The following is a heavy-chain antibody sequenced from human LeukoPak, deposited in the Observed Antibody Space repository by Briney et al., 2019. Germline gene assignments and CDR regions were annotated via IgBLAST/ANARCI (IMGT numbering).Heavy chain of an antibody. Sequence: ASVKVSCKASGYTFTGYYMHWVRQAPGQGLEWMGWINPNSGGTNYAQKFQGRVTMTRDTSISTAYMELSGLRSDDTAVYYCATLRNYDILTAPDYWGQGTLVTVSS. CDR3: ATLRNYDILTAPDY. CDR2: INPNSGGT. CDR1: GYTFTGYY. V-gene: IGHV1-2*02. D-gene: IGHD3-9*01. J-gene: IGHJ4*02.